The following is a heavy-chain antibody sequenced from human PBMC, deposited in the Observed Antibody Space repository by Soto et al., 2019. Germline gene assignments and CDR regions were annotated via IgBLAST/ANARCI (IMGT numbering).Heavy chain of an antibody. D-gene: IGHD3-3*01. CDR3: ARDGPYYDSWSGYYPNFDY. Sequence: QVQLVQSGAEVKKPGASVKVSCQASGSTFTSSGISWVRQAPGQGLEWMGWISAYNGNTNYAQKLQGRVTMTTDTSTSTAYMELRSLRSDDTAVYYCARDGPYYDSWSGYYPNFDYWGQGTLVTVSS. V-gene: IGHV1-18*01. J-gene: IGHJ4*02. CDR1: GSTFTSSG. CDR2: ISAYNGNT.